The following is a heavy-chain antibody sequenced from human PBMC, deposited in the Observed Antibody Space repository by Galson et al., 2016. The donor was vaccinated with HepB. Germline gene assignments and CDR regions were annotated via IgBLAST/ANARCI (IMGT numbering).Heavy chain of an antibody. V-gene: IGHV3-23*01. J-gene: IGHJ4*02. CDR3: AKMGTRVITTYYFDS. D-gene: IGHD3-16*01. Sequence: SLRLSCAASGFTFSSYAMTWVRQAPGKGLEWVSLSSDSGSTTYYADSVKDRFTISRDNPKNTLYLQMNSLRAEDTAVYYCAKMGTRVITTYYFDSWGQGTLVTVSS. CDR1: GFTFSSYA. CDR2: SSDSGSTT.